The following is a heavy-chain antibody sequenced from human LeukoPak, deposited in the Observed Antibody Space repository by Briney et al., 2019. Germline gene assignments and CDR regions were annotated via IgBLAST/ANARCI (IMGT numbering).Heavy chain of an antibody. CDR1: GASISGGTYY. D-gene: IGHD1-26*01. CDR2: IYYTGST. Sequence: SETLSLTCSVSGASISGGTYYWGWIRQPPGKGLEGIGSIYYTGSTCDNPSLKSRVTISVDTSKNQFSLKLSSVTAADTAVYYCARRGGSGRAFDYWGQGTLVTVSS. J-gene: IGHJ4*02. CDR3: ARRGGSGRAFDY. V-gene: IGHV4-39*01.